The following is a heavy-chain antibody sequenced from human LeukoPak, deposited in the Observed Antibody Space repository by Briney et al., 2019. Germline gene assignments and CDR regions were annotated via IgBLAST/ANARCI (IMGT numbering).Heavy chain of an antibody. CDR2: INSDGSST. CDR3: ARGRGTIYMFDY. CDR1: GFTFSSYA. D-gene: IGHD2/OR15-2a*01. Sequence: PGGSLRLSCAASGFTFSSYAMHWVRQVPGKGLVWVSRINSDGSSTTYADSVKGRFTISIDNARNTLYLQMNSLRAEDTAVYYCARGRGTIYMFDYWGQGTLVTVSS. V-gene: IGHV3-74*01. J-gene: IGHJ4*02.